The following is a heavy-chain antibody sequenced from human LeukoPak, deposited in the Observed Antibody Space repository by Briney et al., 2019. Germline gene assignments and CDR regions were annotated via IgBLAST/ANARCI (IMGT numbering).Heavy chain of an antibody. V-gene: IGHV4-39*01. CDR1: GGSISSSSYY. J-gene: IGHJ4*02. CDR2: IYYSGST. Sequence: SETLSLTCTVSGGSISSSSYYWGWIRQPPGKGLEWIGSIYYSGSTYYNPSLKSRVTISVDTSKNQFSLKLSSVTAADTAVYYCARHPYCYGSGSYFKLYYFDYWGQGTLVTVSS. D-gene: IGHD3-10*01. CDR3: ARHPYCYGSGSYFKLYYFDY.